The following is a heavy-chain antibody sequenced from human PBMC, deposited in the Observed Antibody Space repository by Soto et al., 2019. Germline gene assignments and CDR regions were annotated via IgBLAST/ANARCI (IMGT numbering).Heavy chain of an antibody. J-gene: IGHJ4*02. Sequence: SVKVSFKASGFTFTSSAMQWVRQARGQRLEWIGWIVVGSGNTNYAQKFQERVTITRDMSTSTAYMELSSLRSEDTAVYYCAAAFNWNDGGSFDYWGQGTLVTASS. V-gene: IGHV1-58*02. CDR3: AAAFNWNDGGSFDY. D-gene: IGHD1-1*01. CDR1: GFTFTSSA. CDR2: IVVGSGNT.